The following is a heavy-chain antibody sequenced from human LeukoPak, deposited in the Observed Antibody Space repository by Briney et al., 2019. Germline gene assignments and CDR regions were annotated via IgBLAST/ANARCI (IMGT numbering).Heavy chain of an antibody. V-gene: IGHV3-9*03. D-gene: IGHD3-3*01. J-gene: IGHJ4*02. CDR1: GFTFDDYA. Sequence: CRSLRLSCAASGFTFDDYAMHWVRQAPGKGLEWVSGISWNSGSIGYADSVKGRFTFSRDNGKNSLYLQMTSVRAEDMALYYCAKDIDRDFLSGYYNGDPGGVFDYWGQGTLVTVSS. CDR3: AKDIDRDFLSGYYNGDPGGVFDY. CDR2: ISWNSGSI.